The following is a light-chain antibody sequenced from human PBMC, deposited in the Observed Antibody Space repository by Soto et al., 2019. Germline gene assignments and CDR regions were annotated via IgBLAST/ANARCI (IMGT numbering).Light chain of an antibody. CDR2: AAS. CDR1: QGIRND. CDR3: LQDYNYPYT. J-gene: IGKJ2*01. Sequence: AIPLTQSPSSLSASVGDRVTITCRASQGIRNDLGWYQQKPGKAPKLLIYAASSLQSGVPSRFSGSGSGTDFTLTISSLQPEDFATYYCLQDYNYPYTFGQGTKLEIK. V-gene: IGKV1-6*01.